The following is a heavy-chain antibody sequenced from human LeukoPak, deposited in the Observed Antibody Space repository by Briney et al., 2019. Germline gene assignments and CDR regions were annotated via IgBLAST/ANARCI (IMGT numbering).Heavy chain of an antibody. V-gene: IGHV4-59*01. Sequence: SETLSLTCAVSGGSINNYYWSWIRQPPGKGLEWIGYIYDSGSTNYNPSLQSRVTTSLDTSKNQVSLELSSVTAEDTAVYYRARGREFRGVSYDPWGQGTLVTVSS. J-gene: IGHJ5*02. CDR1: GGSINNYY. CDR3: ARGREFRGVSYDP. D-gene: IGHD3-10*01. CDR2: IYDSGST.